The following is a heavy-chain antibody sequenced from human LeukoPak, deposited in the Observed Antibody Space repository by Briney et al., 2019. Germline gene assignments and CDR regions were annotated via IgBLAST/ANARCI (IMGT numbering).Heavy chain of an antibody. J-gene: IGHJ5*02. CDR3: ARGSSGKGSNWFDP. D-gene: IGHD3-22*01. Sequence: SQTLSLTCTVSGGSISSGGYYWSWIRQPPGKGLECIGYIYYSGSTYYTPSLRSRVAISIDTSKIHFSLKLSSVTAADTAVYYCARGSSGKGSNWFDPWGQGTLVTVSS. V-gene: IGHV4-30-4*08. CDR1: GGSISSGGYY. CDR2: IYYSGST.